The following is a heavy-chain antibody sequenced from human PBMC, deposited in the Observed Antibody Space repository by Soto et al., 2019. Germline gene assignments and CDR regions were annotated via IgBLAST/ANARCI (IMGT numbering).Heavy chain of an antibody. D-gene: IGHD6-19*01. CDR2: ISKGGSNL. CDR1: GFTLSSYA. Sequence: VGSLRLSCAASGFTLSSYAIHWVRQAPGKGLEGVTVISKGGSNLYFADSVKGRFTISRDNSKNTLYLQMNRLRSEDTAVYYCAREVEYTSAFGISSSFDYWGPGTLVTVSS. CDR3: AREVEYTSAFGISSSFDY. V-gene: IGHV3-30-3*01. J-gene: IGHJ4*02.